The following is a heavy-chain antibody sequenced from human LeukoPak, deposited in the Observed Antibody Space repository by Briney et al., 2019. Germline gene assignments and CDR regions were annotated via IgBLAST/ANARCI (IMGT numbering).Heavy chain of an antibody. Sequence: TGGSLRLSCAASGFTFSSYGMNWVRQAPGKGLEWVSSISSSSSYIYYADSVKGRFTISRDNAKNSLYLQMNSLRAEDTAVYYCSRRIQLLWDLPDYGPQGTVVSVPS. V-gene: IGHV3-21*01. J-gene: IGHJ4*02. CDR1: GFTFSSYG. CDR2: ISSSSSYI. D-gene: IGHD5-18*01. CDR3: SRRIQLLWDLPDY.